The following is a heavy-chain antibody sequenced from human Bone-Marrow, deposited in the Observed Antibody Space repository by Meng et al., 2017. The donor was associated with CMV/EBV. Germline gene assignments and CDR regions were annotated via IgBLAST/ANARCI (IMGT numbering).Heavy chain of an antibody. CDR1: EFTFSKSW. V-gene: IGHV3-7*01. CDR2: IKEDGSEK. CDR3: VRVKTYYYDSSGYGYFGY. J-gene: IGHJ4*02. Sequence: GESLKISCAASEFTFSKSWMSWVRQAPGKGLEWVANIKEDGSEKFYVDSAKGRFTISRDNAKSSLFLEMNSLRAEDTAVYYCVRVKTYYYDSSGYGYFGYWGQGTLVTGSS. D-gene: IGHD3-22*01.